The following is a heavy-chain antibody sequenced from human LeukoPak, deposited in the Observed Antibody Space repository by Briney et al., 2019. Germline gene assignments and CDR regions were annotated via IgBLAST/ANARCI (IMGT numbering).Heavy chain of an antibody. Sequence: SETLSLTCAVYGGSFSGYYWSWIRQPPGKGLEWIGEINHSGSTNYNPSLKSRVTISVDPSKNQFSLKLSSVTAADTAVYYCARGGGILRSVPYGGGWGQGTLVTVSS. J-gene: IGHJ4*02. CDR3: ARGGGILRSVPYGGG. D-gene: IGHD3-16*01. CDR1: GGSFSGYY. V-gene: IGHV4-34*01. CDR2: INHSGST.